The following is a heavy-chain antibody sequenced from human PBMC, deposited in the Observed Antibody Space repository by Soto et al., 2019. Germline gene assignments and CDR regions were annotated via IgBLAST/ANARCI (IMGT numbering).Heavy chain of an antibody. CDR3: ARDVVDVPLSGYDSPLSDY. D-gene: IGHD5-12*01. CDR1: GFTFSSYA. Sequence: GGSLRLSCAASGFTFSSYAMHWVRQAPGKGLEWVAVISYDGSNKYYADSVKGRFTISRDNSKNTLYLQMNSLRAEDTAVYYCARDVVDVPLSGYDSPLSDYWGQGTLVTVSS. J-gene: IGHJ4*02. V-gene: IGHV3-30-3*01. CDR2: ISYDGSNK.